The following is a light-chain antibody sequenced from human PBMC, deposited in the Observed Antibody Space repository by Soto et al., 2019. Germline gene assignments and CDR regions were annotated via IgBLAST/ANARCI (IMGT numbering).Light chain of an antibody. J-gene: IGKJ1*01. CDR3: QQYGRPWT. CDR2: GAS. V-gene: IGKV3-20*01. Sequence: EIVSTQSPGTLSLSPGERATLSCRASQSVYSSLLAWYQHKPGQTPRLLIYGASSRATGIPDRFSGSGSGTDFTLTISRLEPEDFAVYYCQQYGRPWTFGQGTKVEIK. CDR1: QSVYSSL.